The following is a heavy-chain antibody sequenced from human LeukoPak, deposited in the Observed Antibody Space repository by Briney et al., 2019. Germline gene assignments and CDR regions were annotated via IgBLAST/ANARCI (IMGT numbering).Heavy chain of an antibody. CDR2: ISTSSSVI. J-gene: IGHJ4*02. CDR3: ARDLGWYFNY. Sequence: GGSLRLSCAASKFTFSSCNMNWVRQAPGKGLEWVSYISTSSSVIYYADSVKGRFTISRDNAKNSLYLQMDSLRAEDTAVYYCARDLGWYFNYWGQGTLVTVSS. V-gene: IGHV3-48*01. D-gene: IGHD3-10*01. CDR1: KFTFSSCN.